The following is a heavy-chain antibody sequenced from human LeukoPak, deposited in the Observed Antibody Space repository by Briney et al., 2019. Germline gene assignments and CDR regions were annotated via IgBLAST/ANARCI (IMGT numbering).Heavy chain of an antibody. Sequence: KSSETLSLTCTASGGSISSYYWSWIRQPAGKGLEWIGRIYTSGSTNYNPSLKSRVTMSVDTSKNQFSLKLSSVTAADTAVYYCARDDVVGATKGAFDIWGQGTMVTVSS. V-gene: IGHV4-4*07. CDR3: ARDDVVGATKGAFDI. D-gene: IGHD1-26*01. CDR2: IYTSGST. CDR1: GGSISSYY. J-gene: IGHJ3*02.